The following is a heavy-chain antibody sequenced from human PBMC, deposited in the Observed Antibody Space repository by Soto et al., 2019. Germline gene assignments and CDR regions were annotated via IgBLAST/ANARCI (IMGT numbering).Heavy chain of an antibody. CDR1: GGTFSSYA. J-gene: IGHJ6*02. CDR3: ASSTVTTRDYYYYYGMDV. CDR2: IIPIFDTA. V-gene: IGHV1-69*06. D-gene: IGHD4-17*01. Sequence: QVQLVQSGAEVKKPGSSVKVSCKASGGTFSSYAISWVRQAPGQGLEWMGGIIPIFDTAIYAQKFQGRVTITADKTTSTAYMELSSLRSEDTAVYYCASSTVTTRDYYYYYGMDVWGQGTTVTVSS.